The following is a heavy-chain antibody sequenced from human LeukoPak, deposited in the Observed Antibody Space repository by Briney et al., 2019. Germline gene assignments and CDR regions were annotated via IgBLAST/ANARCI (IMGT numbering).Heavy chain of an antibody. CDR3: ARWGMLEYTSSAGQFDS. CDR2: ISGSGGST. D-gene: IGHD6-6*01. V-gene: IGHV3-23*01. J-gene: IGHJ4*02. CDR1: GFTFSSYA. Sequence: QTGGSLRLSCAASGFTFSSYAMNWVRQAPGKGLEWVSAISGSGGSTYYADSVKGRFTISRDNSKNTLYLHMNSLRAEDTAVYYCARWGMLEYTSSAGQFDSWGQGTLVTVSS.